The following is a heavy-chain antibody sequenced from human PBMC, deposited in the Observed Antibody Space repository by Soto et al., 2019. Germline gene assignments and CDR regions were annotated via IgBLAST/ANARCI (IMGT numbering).Heavy chain of an antibody. Sequence: QVQLQESGPRLVKPSETLTLKCTVSGGSVSSDKYLWGWIRQPPGKGLEWVASIRYGGATSGTTFSTPSLGGRLTLSLDTSADQVSLRLTSVTATDTAVYYCARHDDHRSPPLGFHIWGQGTLVTVSS. D-gene: IGHD3-10*01. V-gene: IGHV4-39*01. CDR3: ARHDDHRSPPLGFHI. CDR2: IRYGGATSGTT. J-gene: IGHJ3*02. CDR1: GGSVSSDKYL.